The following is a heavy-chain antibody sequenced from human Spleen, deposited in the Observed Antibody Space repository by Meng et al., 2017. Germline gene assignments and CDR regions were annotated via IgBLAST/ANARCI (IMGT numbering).Heavy chain of an antibody. Sequence: GESLKISCVASGFTFSDSWMSWVRQAPGKGLEWLANIKRDGSEKYYLDSVKGRFTISRDNAKSSLFLQMNSLRAEDTAVYYCARVVAVAGEIDSWGQGTLVTVSS. D-gene: IGHD6-19*01. CDR3: ARVVAVAGEIDS. CDR2: IKRDGSEK. V-gene: IGHV3-7*01. J-gene: IGHJ4*02. CDR1: GFTFSDSW.